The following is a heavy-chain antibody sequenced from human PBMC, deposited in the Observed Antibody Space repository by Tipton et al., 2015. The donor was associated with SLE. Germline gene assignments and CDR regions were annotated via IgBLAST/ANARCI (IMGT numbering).Heavy chain of an antibody. D-gene: IGHD2-21*01. CDR1: GGTFSNYG. V-gene: IGHV1-69*05. CDR2: IIPMFGAV. CDR3: ARAQWRPLVNY. J-gene: IGHJ4*02. Sequence: QLVQSGAEVKKPGSSVKVSCKVSGGTFSNYGISWVRQAPGQGLERMGGIIPMFGAVNYAQKFQGRVTVTTDESTNTAYMELSSLRAEDTAVYYCARAQWRPLVNYWGQGTLVSVSS.